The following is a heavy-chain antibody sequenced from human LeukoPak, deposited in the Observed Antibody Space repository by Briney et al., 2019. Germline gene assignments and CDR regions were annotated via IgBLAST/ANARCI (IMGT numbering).Heavy chain of an antibody. Sequence: ASVKVSCEASGYTFTSYDINWVRQATGQGLEWMGWMNPNSGNTGYAQKFQGRVTMTRNTSISTAYMELSSLRSEDTAVYYCATSRGYCGGDCYSAYWGQGTLVTVSS. CDR2: MNPNSGNT. D-gene: IGHD2-21*02. V-gene: IGHV1-8*01. CDR1: GYTFTSYD. J-gene: IGHJ4*02. CDR3: ATSRGYCGGDCYSAY.